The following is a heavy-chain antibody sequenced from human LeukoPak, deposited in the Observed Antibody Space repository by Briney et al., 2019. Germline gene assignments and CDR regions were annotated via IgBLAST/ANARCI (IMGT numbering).Heavy chain of an antibody. V-gene: IGHV1-69*05. CDR2: DILIFGTA. Sequence: GEASVVAFSRYARSWVRQHPGQGPLWTQTDILIFGTANYAQKFQGRVSITTDESTSTAYMELSSLRSEDPAVYYCAIREYDILTGDYETPIDYWGQGTLVTVSS. J-gene: IGHJ4*02. CDR3: AIREYDILTGDYETPIDY. CDR1: VVAFSRYA. D-gene: IGHD3-9*01.